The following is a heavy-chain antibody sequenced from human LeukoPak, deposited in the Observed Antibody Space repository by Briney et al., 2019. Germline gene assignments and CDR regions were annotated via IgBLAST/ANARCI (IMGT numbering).Heavy chain of an antibody. J-gene: IGHJ4*02. CDR1: GGSISSGSYY. V-gene: IGHV4-61*02. CDR2: IYTSGST. Sequence: SETLSLTCTVSGGSISSGSYYWSWIRQPAGKGLEWIGRIYTSGSTNYNPSLKSRVTISVDTSKNQFSLKLSSATAADTAVYYCARVAVAGGIDYWGQGTLVTVSS. D-gene: IGHD6-19*01. CDR3: ARVAVAGGIDY.